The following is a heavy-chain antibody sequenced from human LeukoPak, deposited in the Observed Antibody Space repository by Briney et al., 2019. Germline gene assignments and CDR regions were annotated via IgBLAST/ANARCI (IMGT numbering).Heavy chain of an antibody. Sequence: PGGSLRLSCAASGFTFSSYGMHWVRQAPGKGLEWVAFIRYDGSNKYYADSVKGRFTISRDNSKNTLYLQMNSLRAEDTAVYYCAKDGNYYDSSLDWGQGTLVTVSS. J-gene: IGHJ4*02. CDR2: IRYDGSNK. D-gene: IGHD3-22*01. CDR1: GFTFSSYG. CDR3: AKDGNYYDSSLD. V-gene: IGHV3-30*02.